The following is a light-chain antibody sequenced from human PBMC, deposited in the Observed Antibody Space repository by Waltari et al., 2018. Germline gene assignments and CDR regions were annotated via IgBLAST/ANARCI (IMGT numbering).Light chain of an antibody. J-gene: IGKJ4*01. CDR1: QTVRTTY. Sequence: DIALTQSPGTLSLSPGERATLSCRASQTVRTTYLAWYQQKPGHALTLLIYGASSRATGIPDRFSGSGSGTDFSLTISSLEPEDFAVYYCQQYDISPLTFGGGTKVEIK. CDR3: QQYDISPLT. V-gene: IGKV3-20*01. CDR2: GAS.